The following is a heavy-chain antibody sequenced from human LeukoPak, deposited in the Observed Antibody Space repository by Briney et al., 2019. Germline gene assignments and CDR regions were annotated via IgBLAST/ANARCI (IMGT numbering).Heavy chain of an antibody. D-gene: IGHD3-3*01. Sequence: NPSETLSLTCTVSGGSINSYYWGWIRQPPGKGLEWIGYIYYSGTTNYNPSLKSRVTISVDTSKNQFSLKLSSVTAADTAVYYCARNPRSGYFPHYHYYGMDVWGQGTTVTVSS. J-gene: IGHJ6*02. V-gene: IGHV4-59*01. CDR1: GGSINSYY. CDR3: ARNPRSGYFPHYHYYGMDV. CDR2: IYYSGTT.